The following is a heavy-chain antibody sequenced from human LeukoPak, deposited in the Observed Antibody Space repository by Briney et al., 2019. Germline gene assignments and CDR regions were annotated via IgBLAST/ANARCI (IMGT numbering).Heavy chain of an antibody. J-gene: IGHJ4*02. D-gene: IGHD3-22*01. V-gene: IGHV4-38-2*02. Sequence: SETLSLTCTVSGYSISSGYYWGWIRQPPGKGLEWIGSIYHSGSTYYNPSLKSRVTISVDTTKNQFSLKLSSVTAADTAVYYCARDRLQYYYDSSGYYSPHYFDYWGQGTLVTVSS. CDR3: ARDRLQYYYDSSGYYSPHYFDY. CDR2: IYHSGST. CDR1: GYSISSGYY.